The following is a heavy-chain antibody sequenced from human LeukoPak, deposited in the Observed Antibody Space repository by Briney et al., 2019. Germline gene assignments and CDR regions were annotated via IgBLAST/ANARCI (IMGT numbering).Heavy chain of an antibody. V-gene: IGHV3-7*01. D-gene: IGHD2-21*02. CDR3: ARLVGLAYCGGDCSPRFDY. Sequence: SWIRQHPGKGLEWVANIKQDGSEKSYVDSVKGRFTISRDNAKNSLYLQMNSLRAEDTAVYYCARLVGLAYCGGDCSPRFDYWGQGTLVTVSS. J-gene: IGHJ4*02. CDR2: IKQDGSEK.